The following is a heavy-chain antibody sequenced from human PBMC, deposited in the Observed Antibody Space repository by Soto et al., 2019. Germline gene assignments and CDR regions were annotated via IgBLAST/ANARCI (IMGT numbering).Heavy chain of an antibody. CDR2: ISWDGVST. CDR3: AKDQTRRGFCTGTTCPYHYYGLDV. CDR1: GFIFDDYT. J-gene: IGHJ6*02. D-gene: IGHD2-2*01. Sequence: GGSLRLSCAASGFIFDDYTMHWVREVPGKGLEWVSLISWDGVSTYYADSVKGRFTISRDNNKSSLYLQMNSLRTEDTALYYCAKDQTRRGFCTGTTCPYHYYGLDVWGQGTTVTASS. V-gene: IGHV3-43*01.